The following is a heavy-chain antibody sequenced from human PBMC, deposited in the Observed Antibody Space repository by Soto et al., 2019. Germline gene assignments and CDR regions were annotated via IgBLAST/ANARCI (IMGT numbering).Heavy chain of an antibody. CDR1: GGSISSYY. V-gene: IGHV4-59*08. Sequence: SETLSLTFSVSGGSISSYYWGWIRQPPGKGLEWIGYISYTGSTDYSPSLKSRVTISVDTSKNQFSLKVRSVTAADTAIYFCARHYPIGNNWNYFDYWGRGTLVTVSS. CDR3: ARHYPIGNNWNYFDY. CDR2: ISYTGST. D-gene: IGHD1-1*01. J-gene: IGHJ4*02.